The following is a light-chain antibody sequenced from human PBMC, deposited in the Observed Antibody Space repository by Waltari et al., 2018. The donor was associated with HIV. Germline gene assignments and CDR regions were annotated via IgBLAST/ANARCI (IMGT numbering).Light chain of an antibody. Sequence: TQSPVTLSVSPGERVTFSCRASQSVDKNVAWYQQRPGQPPKVVIYDASTRATGLPVRFIGSGSGTNFTLTISSLKSEDLATYCCKQYHDWPRYTFGLGTKLDIK. CDR1: QSVDKN. CDR2: DAS. J-gene: IGKJ2*01. V-gene: IGKV3-15*01. CDR3: KQYHDWPRYT.